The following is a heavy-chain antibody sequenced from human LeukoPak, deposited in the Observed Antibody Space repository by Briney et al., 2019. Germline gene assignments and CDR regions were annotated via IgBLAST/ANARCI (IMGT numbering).Heavy chain of an antibody. CDR1: GGSISTYY. D-gene: IGHD6-19*01. CDR3: ARHGSGWSFDY. V-gene: IGHV4-59*01. Sequence: SETLSLTCKVSGGSISTYYGSWFRQPPGKGLEWIGYIYNSGSATYNPSLKSRVTISVDTSKNQFSLKLTSVSTTDTAVYYCARHGSGWSFDYWGQGVLVTVSS. CDR2: IYNSGSA. J-gene: IGHJ4*02.